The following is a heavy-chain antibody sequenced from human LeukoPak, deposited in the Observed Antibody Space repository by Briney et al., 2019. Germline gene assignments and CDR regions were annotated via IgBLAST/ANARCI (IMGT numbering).Heavy chain of an antibody. Sequence: PSETLSLTCAVSGGSISSSNWWSWVRQPPGKGLEWIGEIYHSGGTNYNPSLKSRATISLDKSKNQFSLKLYSVTAADTAMYYCARPHSGTVNASTYGVIDYWGQGTLVTVSS. CDR2: IYHSGGT. D-gene: IGHD2-8*01. CDR1: GGSISSSNW. J-gene: IGHJ4*02. V-gene: IGHV4-4*02. CDR3: ARPHSGTVNASTYGVIDY.